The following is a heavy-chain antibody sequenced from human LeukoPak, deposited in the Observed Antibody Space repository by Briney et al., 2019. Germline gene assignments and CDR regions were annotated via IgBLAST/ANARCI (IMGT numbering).Heavy chain of an antibody. D-gene: IGHD3-16*01. CDR1: GFILSNYW. CDR3: ARGGGLDV. CDR2: INHNGNVN. J-gene: IGHJ6*02. V-gene: IGHV3-7*03. Sequence: QTGGSLRLSCAASGFILSNYWMSWVRQAPGKGLEWVASINHNGNVNYYVDSVKGRFTISRDNAKNSLYLQMSNLRAEDTAVYFCARGGGLDVWGQGATVTVSS.